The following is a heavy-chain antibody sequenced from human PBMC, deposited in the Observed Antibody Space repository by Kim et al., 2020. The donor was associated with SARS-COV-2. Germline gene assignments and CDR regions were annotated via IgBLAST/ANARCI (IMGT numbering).Heavy chain of an antibody. D-gene: IGHD6-13*01. V-gene: IGHV1-46*01. J-gene: IGHJ6*02. CDR3: ARSRIAAAGTYYYYYGMDV. CDR1: GYTFTSYY. CDR2: INPSGGST. Sequence: ASVKVSCKASGYTFTSYYMHWVRQAPGQGLEWMGIINPSGGSTSYAQKFQGRVTMTRDTSTSTVYMELSSLRSEDTAVYYCARSRIAAAGTYYYYYGMDVWGQGTTVTVSS.